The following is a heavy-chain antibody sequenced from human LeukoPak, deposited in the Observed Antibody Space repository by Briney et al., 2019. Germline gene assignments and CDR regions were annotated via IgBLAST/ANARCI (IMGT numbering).Heavy chain of an antibody. CDR1: GGSISGTNW. V-gene: IGHV4/OR15-8*02. D-gene: IGHD1-26*01. J-gene: IGHJ4*02. CDR3: SRESGPFCPFGY. Sequence: SETLSLTCGVSGGSISGTNWWSWVRQPPGQGLEWIGEISLAGQTNYSPSLNGRVTMSLDKSSNQLSLHLTSVTAADTATYFCSRESGPFCPFGYWGQGTLVIVSS. CDR2: ISLAGQT.